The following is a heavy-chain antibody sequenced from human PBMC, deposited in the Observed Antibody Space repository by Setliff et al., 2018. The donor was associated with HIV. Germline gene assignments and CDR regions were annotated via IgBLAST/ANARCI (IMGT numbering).Heavy chain of an antibody. CDR2: ISSYNGNT. D-gene: IGHD6-13*01. CDR1: GYNFSSNG. Sequence: ASVKVSCKASGYNFSSNGISWVRQAPGQGLEWMGWISSYNGNTKYAQKFQGRVTMTRDTSISTAYMELSRLRSDDTAVYYCARDGAAAAHNWFDPWGQGTLVTVSS. J-gene: IGHJ5*02. CDR3: ARDGAAAAHNWFDP. V-gene: IGHV1-18*01.